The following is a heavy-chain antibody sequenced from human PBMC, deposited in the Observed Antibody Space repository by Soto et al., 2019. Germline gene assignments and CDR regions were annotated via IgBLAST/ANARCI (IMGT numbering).Heavy chain of an antibody. Sequence: QVQLVQSGAEVKKPGASVKVSCKASGYTFTSYGISWVRQAPGQGLEWMGWISAYNGNTNYAQKLQGRVTMTTDTSTSTAYMELRSLRSDDTAVYYCARSYYDYAWGSYRYTGSDYWGQGTLVTVSS. V-gene: IGHV1-18*04. CDR1: GYTFTSYG. J-gene: IGHJ4*02. CDR3: ARSYYDYAWGSYRYTGSDY. D-gene: IGHD3-16*02. CDR2: ISAYNGNT.